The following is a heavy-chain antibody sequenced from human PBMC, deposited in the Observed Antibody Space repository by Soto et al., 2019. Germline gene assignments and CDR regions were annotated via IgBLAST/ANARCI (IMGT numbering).Heavy chain of an antibody. CDR1: GFTVSSNY. CDR3: ARDGGYSGYGYYYYYGMDV. Sequence: AGGSLRLSCAASGFTVSSNYMSWVRQAPGKGLEWVSVIYSGGSTYYADSVKGRFTISRDNSKNTLYLQMNSLRAEDTAVYYCARDGGYSGYGYYYYYGMDVWGQGTTVTVSS. D-gene: IGHD5-12*01. V-gene: IGHV3-53*01. CDR2: IYSGGST. J-gene: IGHJ6*02.